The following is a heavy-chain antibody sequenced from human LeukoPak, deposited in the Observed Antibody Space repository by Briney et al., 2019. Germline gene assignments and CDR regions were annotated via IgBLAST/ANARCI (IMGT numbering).Heavy chain of an antibody. CDR2: INPNSGGT. CDR1: GYTFTGNY. D-gene: IGHD2-21*01. CDR3: ARDYCGGDCYFGWFDP. V-gene: IGHV1-2*02. J-gene: IGHJ5*02. Sequence: ASVKVSCKASGYTFTGNYMHWVRQAPGQGLEWMGWINPNSGGTNYAQKFQGRVTMTRDTSISTAYMELSGLRSDDTAVYYCARDYCGGDCYFGWFDPWGQGTLVTVSS.